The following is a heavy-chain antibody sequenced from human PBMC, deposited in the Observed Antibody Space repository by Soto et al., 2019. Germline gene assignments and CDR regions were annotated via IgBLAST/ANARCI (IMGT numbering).Heavy chain of an antibody. D-gene: IGHD3-10*01. CDR2: IIPILGIA. CDR1: GGTFSSYT. V-gene: IGHV1-69*08. CDR3: AREEYYYGSGAFFDY. Sequence: QVQLVQSGAEVKKPGSSVKVSCKASGGTFSSYTISWVRQAPGQGLEWMGRIIPILGIANYAQKFQGRVTITADKSPRTAYMELSSLRSEDTAVYYCAREEYYYGSGAFFDYWGQGTLVTVSS. J-gene: IGHJ4*02.